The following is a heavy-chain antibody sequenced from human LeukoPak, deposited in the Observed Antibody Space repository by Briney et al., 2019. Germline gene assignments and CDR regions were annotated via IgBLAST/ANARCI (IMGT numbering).Heavy chain of an antibody. CDR3: AREGVPITFGGVVAIPHPIYFDY. Sequence: PQASVKVSCKASGYTFTSYGIGWVRQAPGQGLEWMGWISAYNGNTNYAQKLQGRVTMTTDTSTNTAYMELRSLRSDDTAVYYCAREGVPITFGGVVAIPHPIYFDYWGQGTLVTVSS. V-gene: IGHV1-18*01. CDR1: GYTFTSYG. CDR2: ISAYNGNT. J-gene: IGHJ4*02. D-gene: IGHD3-16*02.